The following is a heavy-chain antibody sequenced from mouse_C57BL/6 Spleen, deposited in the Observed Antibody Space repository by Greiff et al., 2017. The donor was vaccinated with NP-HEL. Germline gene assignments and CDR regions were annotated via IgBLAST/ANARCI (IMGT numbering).Heavy chain of an antibody. D-gene: IGHD4-1*01. CDR2: IDPSDSYT. V-gene: IGHV1-59*01. CDR3: AMAGTWNYFDY. Sequence: QVQLQQPGAELVRPGTSVKLSCKASGYTFTSYWMHWVKQRPGQGLEWIGVIDPSDSYTNYNQQFKGKATLTIDTSSSKAYMPLSSLTSEDSAVYYCAMAGTWNYFDYWGQGTTLTVSS. J-gene: IGHJ2*01. CDR1: GYTFTSYW.